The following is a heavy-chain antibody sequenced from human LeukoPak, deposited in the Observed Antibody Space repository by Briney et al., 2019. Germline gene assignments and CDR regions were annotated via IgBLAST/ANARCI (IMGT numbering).Heavy chain of an antibody. J-gene: IGHJ3*02. CDR2: INSDGSST. D-gene: IGHD5-12*01. V-gene: IGHV3-74*01. CDR3: ARGSGYERDAFDI. CDR1: GFTFSSYW. Sequence: PGGSLRLSCAASGFTFSSYWMHWVRQAPGKGLVWVSRINSDGSSTSYADSVKGRFTISRDNAKNTLYLQMNSLRAEDTAVYYCARGSGYERDAFDIWGQGTMVTVSS.